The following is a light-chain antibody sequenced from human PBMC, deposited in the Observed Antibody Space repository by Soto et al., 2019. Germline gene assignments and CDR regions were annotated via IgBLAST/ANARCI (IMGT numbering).Light chain of an antibody. CDR1: SSNVGEYEY. V-gene: IGLV2-14*01. CDR2: DVT. J-gene: IGLJ1*01. CDR3: ASITRSSTAV. Sequence: QSVLSHPASVSGSPGQSITVSCTGTSSNVGEYEYVSWYQHQPDKAPKLIIYDVTNRPSGVSTRFSGSKSGNTASLTISGIQTEDEADYYCASITRSSTAVFGTGTKVTVL.